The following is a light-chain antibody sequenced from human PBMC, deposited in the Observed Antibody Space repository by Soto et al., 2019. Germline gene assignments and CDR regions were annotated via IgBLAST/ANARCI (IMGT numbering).Light chain of an antibody. Sequence: DSVMTQFPLSLSVTPGEPASISCRSSQSLLHSDGYNYLDWYVQKPGQSPQLLSYLGSNRASGVPDRLSGSGSGTDFTLKISRVEAEDVGVYYCMQALQIRVEFGQGTKVEIQ. CDR3: MQALQIRVE. J-gene: IGKJ1*01. V-gene: IGKV2-28*01. CDR1: QSLLHSDGYNY. CDR2: LGS.